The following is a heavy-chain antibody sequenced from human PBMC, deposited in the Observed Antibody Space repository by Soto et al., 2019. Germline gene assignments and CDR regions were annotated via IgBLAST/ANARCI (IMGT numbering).Heavy chain of an antibody. CDR3: ARDGGDFWSGYSSWFDP. D-gene: IGHD3-3*01. CDR2: ISYDGINE. J-gene: IGHJ5*02. CDR1: GFTFSDYA. Sequence: QVQLVESGGGVVQPGRSLRLSCAASGFTFSDYAMHWVRQAPGKGLEWVALISYDGINEYYADSVKGRFTISRDNSRDTLYLQLNSLRAEDTAVYYCARDGGDFWSGYSSWFDPWGQGTLVTVSS. V-gene: IGHV3-30-3*01.